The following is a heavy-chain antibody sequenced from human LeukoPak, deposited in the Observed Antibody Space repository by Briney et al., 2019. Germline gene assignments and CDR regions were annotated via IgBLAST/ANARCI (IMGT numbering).Heavy chain of an antibody. D-gene: IGHD4-11*01. CDR1: GFTFSSYG. V-gene: IGHV3-30*02. J-gene: IGHJ6*03. Sequence: PGGSLRLSCAASGFTFSSYGMHWVRQAPGKGLEWVAFIRYDGSNKYYADSVKGRFTISRDNAKNSLYLQMNSLRAEDTGVYYCARAWRTTVNTDRYMDGWGKGTTVTVSS. CDR2: IRYDGSNK. CDR3: ARAWRTTVNTDRYMDG.